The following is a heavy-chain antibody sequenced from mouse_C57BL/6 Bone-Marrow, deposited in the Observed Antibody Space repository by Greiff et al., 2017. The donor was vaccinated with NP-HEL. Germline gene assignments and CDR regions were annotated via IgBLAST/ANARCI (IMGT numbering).Heavy chain of an antibody. CDR2: ISYSGST. CDR1: GYSITSDY. V-gene: IGHV3-8*01. D-gene: IGHD3-2*02. J-gene: IGHJ4*01. Sequence: VQLQQSGPGLAKPSQTLSLTCSVTGYSITSDYWNWIRKFPGNKLEYMGYISYSGSTYYNPSLKSRISITRDTSKNQYYLQLNSVTTEDTATYYCARWTAQATRRDYYAMDYWGQGTSVTVSS. CDR3: ARWTAQATRRDYYAMDY.